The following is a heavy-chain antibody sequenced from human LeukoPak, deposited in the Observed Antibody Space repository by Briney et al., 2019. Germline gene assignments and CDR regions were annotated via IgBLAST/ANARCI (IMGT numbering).Heavy chain of an antibody. CDR2: INHSGST. D-gene: IGHD3-16*01. Sequence: SETLCLTCAVYGGSFSGYYWSWIRQPPGKGLEWIGEINHSGSTNYKPSLKSRVTISVDTSKNQFSLKLSSVTAADTAVYYCARRPLGGIDYWGQGTLVTVSS. CDR1: GGSFSGYY. CDR3: ARRPLGGIDY. J-gene: IGHJ4*02. V-gene: IGHV4-34*01.